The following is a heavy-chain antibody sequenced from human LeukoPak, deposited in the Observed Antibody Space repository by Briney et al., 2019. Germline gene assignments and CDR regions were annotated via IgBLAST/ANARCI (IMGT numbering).Heavy chain of an antibody. CDR3: ARLRYYGSGDRAFDI. CDR1: GYIFSNYW. J-gene: IGHJ3*02. V-gene: IGHV5-51*01. Sequence: GESLKISCKGSGYIFSNYWIGWVRQLPGKGLDWMGIIYAADSDTKYSPSFQGQVTISADKSISTAYLQWSSLKASDTAMYYCARLRYYGSGDRAFDIWGQGTMVTVSS. CDR2: IYAADSDT. D-gene: IGHD3-10*01.